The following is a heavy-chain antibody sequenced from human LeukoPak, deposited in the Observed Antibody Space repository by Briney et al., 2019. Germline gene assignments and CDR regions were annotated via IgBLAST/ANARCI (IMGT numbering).Heavy chain of an antibody. V-gene: IGHV4-34*01. CDR1: GGSFSGYY. J-gene: IGHJ4*02. D-gene: IGHD3-22*01. CDR2: MYLSGST. Sequence: SETLSLTCAVYGGSFSGYYWSWIRQPPGKGLEWIGEMYLSGSTHSNPSVKSRVTISIDKSKNQFFLNLSSVTAADTAVYYCAGLVGRYSSGLYYYYFDYWGQGTLVTVSS. CDR3: AGLVGRYSSGLYYYYFDY.